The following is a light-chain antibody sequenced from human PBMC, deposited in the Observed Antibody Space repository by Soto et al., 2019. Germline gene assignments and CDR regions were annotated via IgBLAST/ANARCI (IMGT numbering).Light chain of an antibody. V-gene: IGKV1-39*01. J-gene: IGKJ5*01. CDR3: QQSDSTPFT. Sequence: DIQMTQSPSSLSASVGDRVTITCRASQSISSYLNLYQQKPGKAPKLRIYAASSLQSGVPSRFSGSGSGTDFTLTISSLQPEDVATYYCQQSDSTPFTFGQGTRLEIK. CDR1: QSISSY. CDR2: AAS.